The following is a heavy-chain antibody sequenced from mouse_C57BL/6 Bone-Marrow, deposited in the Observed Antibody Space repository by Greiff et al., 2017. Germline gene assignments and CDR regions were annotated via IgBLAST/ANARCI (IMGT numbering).Heavy chain of an antibody. CDR2: IDPSDSYT. Sequence: QVQLQQPGAELVKPGASVKLSCKASGYTFTSYWMQWVKQRPGQGLEWIGEIDPSDSYTNYNQKFKDKATLTVDTSSRTAYMQLSSLTSEDSAVYYCARNYDLYYAMDYWGQGTSVTVSS. V-gene: IGHV1-50*01. CDR3: ARNYDLYYAMDY. CDR1: GYTFTSYW. J-gene: IGHJ4*01. D-gene: IGHD2-4*01.